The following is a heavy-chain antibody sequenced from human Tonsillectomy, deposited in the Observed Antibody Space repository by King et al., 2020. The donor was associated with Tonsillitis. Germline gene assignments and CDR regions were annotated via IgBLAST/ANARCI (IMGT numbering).Heavy chain of an antibody. CDR2: IRQDGSET. D-gene: IGHD4-17*01. CDR3: ATEGGGEKVTTGFDH. CDR1: GITFGYYW. Sequence: VQLVESGGDLVQPGGSLRLSCTASGITFGYYWMTWVRQAPGKGLEWVANIRQDGSETFYATSVKGRFTLSSDRVRNSLYLQMNYLGVEDTAVYYCATEGGGEKVTTGFDHWGQGTLVIVSS. J-gene: IGHJ4*02. V-gene: IGHV3-7*03.